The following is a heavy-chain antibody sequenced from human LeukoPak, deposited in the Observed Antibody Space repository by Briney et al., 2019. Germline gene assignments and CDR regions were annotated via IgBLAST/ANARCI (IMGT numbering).Heavy chain of an antibody. D-gene: IGHD3-16*01. Sequence: GGSLRLSCAASGLTFSGSAMHWVRQASGKGLEWVGRIRSKANSYATAYAASVKGGFTISRDDSKNTAYLQMNSLKTEDTAVYYCTSGLWAPYYFDYWGQGNLVTVSS. J-gene: IGHJ4*02. CDR1: GLTFSGSA. CDR2: IRSKANSYAT. V-gene: IGHV3-73*01. CDR3: TSGLWAPYYFDY.